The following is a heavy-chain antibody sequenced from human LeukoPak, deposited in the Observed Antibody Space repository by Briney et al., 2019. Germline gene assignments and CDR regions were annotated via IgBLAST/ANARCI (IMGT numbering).Heavy chain of an antibody. CDR3: ARQRSLGYFDY. D-gene: IGHD3-16*01. J-gene: IGHJ4*02. CDR2: ILYDGSNR. V-gene: IGHV3-30*03. Sequence: GRSLRLSCAASGFTFSSYGIHWVRQAPGKGLEWVAVILYDGSNRYYADSAKGRFTISRDNSKNTLSLQMNSLRTEDTAVYYCARQRSLGYFDYWGQGTLVTVSS. CDR1: GFTFSSYG.